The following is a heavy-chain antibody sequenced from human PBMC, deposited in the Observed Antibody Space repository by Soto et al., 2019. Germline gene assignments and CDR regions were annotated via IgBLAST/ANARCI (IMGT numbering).Heavy chain of an antibody. CDR3: AKMGTIAVAILEAYFEY. CDR1: VFTFSSYG. CDR2: ISYDGSNK. V-gene: IGHV3-30*18. D-gene: IGHD6-19*01. J-gene: IGHJ4*02. Sequence: VGSLRLSCASSVFTFSSYGMHCVRHSPGKWLEWVAVISYDGSNKYYADSVKGRFTISRDNSKNTLYLQMNSLRAEDTAVYYCAKMGTIAVAILEAYFEYWGQGTLVSVSS.